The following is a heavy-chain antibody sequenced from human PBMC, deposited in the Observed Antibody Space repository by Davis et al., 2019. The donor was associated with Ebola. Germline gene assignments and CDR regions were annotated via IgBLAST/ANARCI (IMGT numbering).Heavy chain of an antibody. D-gene: IGHD5-12*01. Sequence: PGGSLRLSCATSGFTFSRYGMHWVRQAPGKGLEWVANIKQDGSEKYYVDSVKGRFTISRDNAKNSLYLQMNSLRAEDTAVYYCARRGYSALDWGQGTLVTVSS. CDR1: GFTFSRYG. J-gene: IGHJ4*02. V-gene: IGHV3-7*03. CDR3: ARRGYSALD. CDR2: IKQDGSEK.